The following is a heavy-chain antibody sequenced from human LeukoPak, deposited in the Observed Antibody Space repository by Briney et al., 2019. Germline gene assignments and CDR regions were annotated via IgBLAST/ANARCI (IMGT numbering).Heavy chain of an antibody. CDR1: GASISSYY. J-gene: IGHJ6*03. D-gene: IGHD3-10*01. V-gene: IGHV4-59*01. CDR3: ARVEEGYGSGRRENYYYYYMDV. Sequence: PSETLSLTCTVSGASISSYYWSWIRQPPGKGLEWLGYIYYIVGTNYNPSLKRRVIISVDTSKNHFSLKLSSVTAADTAVYYCARVEEGYGSGRRENYYYYYMDVWGKGTTVTISS. CDR2: IYYIVGT.